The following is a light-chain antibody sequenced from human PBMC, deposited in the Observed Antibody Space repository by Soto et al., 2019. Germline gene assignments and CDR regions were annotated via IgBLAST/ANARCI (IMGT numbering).Light chain of an antibody. CDR2: GGS. CDR1: ENIRTA. J-gene: IGKJ5*01. V-gene: IGKV3-15*01. CDR3: QQYYDWTTIT. Sequence: EIVMTQSPATLSVPPGDRVTLSCRASENIRTALAWYQQKPGQAPSLLIYGGSIRAADIPARFSGSGSGTEVTLTISTLQSEDVAVYYCQQYYDWTTITFGQGTRLEIK.